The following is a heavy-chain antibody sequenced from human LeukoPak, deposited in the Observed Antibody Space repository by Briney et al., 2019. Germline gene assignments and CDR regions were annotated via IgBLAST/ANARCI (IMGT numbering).Heavy chain of an antibody. J-gene: IGHJ6*03. Sequence: ASVKVSCKASGYTFTSYYMHWVRQAPGQGLEWMGIINPGGGSTSYAQKFQGRVTMTRDTSTSTVYMELSSLRSEDTAVYYCARVQLERRDYYYMDVWGKGTTVTVSS. CDR1: GYTFTSYY. CDR2: INPGGGST. V-gene: IGHV1-46*01. CDR3: ARVQLERRDYYYMDV. D-gene: IGHD1-1*01.